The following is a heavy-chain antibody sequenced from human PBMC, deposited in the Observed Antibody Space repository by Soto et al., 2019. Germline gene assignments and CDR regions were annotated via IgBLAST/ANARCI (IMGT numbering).Heavy chain of an antibody. CDR3: VRGRYSAFDV. Sequence: PSQTLSLTCAISGDNLSYNNVAWNWIRRSPSRGLEWLGRTYYTSKWSNDYAVSVKSRVTINPDTSKNQFSLQLNSVTPEDTAVYFCVRGRYSAFDVWAQGTMVTVSS. V-gene: IGHV6-1*01. CDR1: GDNLSYNNVA. J-gene: IGHJ3*01. D-gene: IGHD5-18*01. CDR2: TYYTSKWSN.